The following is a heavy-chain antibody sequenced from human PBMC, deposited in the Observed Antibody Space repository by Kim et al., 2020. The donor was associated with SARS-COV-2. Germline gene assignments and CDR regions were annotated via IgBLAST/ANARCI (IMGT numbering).Heavy chain of an antibody. CDR3: AREQDHYYGMDV. J-gene: IGHJ6*02. Sequence: NYNPSLKSRVTISVDTSKNQVSLKLSSVTAADTAVYYCAREQDHYYGMDVWGQGTTVTVSS. V-gene: IGHV4-61*02.